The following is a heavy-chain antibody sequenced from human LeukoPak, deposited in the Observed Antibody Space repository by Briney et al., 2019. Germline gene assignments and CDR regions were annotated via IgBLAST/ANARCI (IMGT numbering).Heavy chain of an antibody. CDR2: TSSSATYI. V-gene: IGHV3-21*01. CDR1: GYTFSDYS. Sequence: GGSLRLSCAASGYTFSDYSLNWVRQVPGKGLEWVSSTSSSATYIYYADSVRGRFTISRDNAKNSLFLQMNSLRAEDTALYYCVSGNDPDYVWGTYRLDAFDIWGEGTMVIVSS. J-gene: IGHJ3*02. CDR3: VSGNDPDYVWGTYRLDAFDI. D-gene: IGHD3-16*02.